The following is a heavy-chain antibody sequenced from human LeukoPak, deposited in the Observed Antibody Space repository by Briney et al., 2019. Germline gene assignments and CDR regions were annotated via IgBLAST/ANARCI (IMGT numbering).Heavy chain of an antibody. Sequence: GGSLRLSCAASGFTFSSYAMNWVRQAPGKGLEWVSSISSSSSYIYYADSVKGRFTISRDNAKNSLYLQMNSLRAEDTAVYYCAGPKWFGELTPFDYWGQGTLVTVSS. J-gene: IGHJ4*02. CDR3: AGPKWFGELTPFDY. CDR2: ISSSSSYI. CDR1: GFTFSSYA. V-gene: IGHV3-21*01. D-gene: IGHD3-10*01.